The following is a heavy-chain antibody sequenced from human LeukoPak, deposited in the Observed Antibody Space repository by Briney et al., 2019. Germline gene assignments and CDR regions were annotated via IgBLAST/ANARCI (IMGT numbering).Heavy chain of an antibody. D-gene: IGHD4-17*01. Sequence: ASVKVSCKASGYTFTSYYMHWVRQAPGQGLEWMGIINPSGGSTSYAQKFQGRVTMTRDTSTSTVYMELSSLRSEDTAVYYCARGTHDYGDHRGIYYFDYWGQGTLVTVSS. J-gene: IGHJ4*02. CDR3: ARGTHDYGDHRGIYYFDY. V-gene: IGHV1-46*01. CDR2: INPSGGST. CDR1: GYTFTSYY.